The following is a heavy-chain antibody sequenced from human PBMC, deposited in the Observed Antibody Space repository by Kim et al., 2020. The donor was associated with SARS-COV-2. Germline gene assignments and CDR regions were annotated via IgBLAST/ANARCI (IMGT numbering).Heavy chain of an antibody. J-gene: IGHJ4*02. CDR3: ARVDYVWGSYDY. D-gene: IGHD3-16*01. V-gene: IGHV1-3*01. Sequence: KYSQKFQGRVTITRDTSASTAYMELSSLRSEDTAVYYCARVDYVWGSYDYWGQGTLVTVSS.